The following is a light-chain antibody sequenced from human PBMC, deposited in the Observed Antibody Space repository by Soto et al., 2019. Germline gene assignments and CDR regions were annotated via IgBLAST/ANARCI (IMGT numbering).Light chain of an antibody. CDR2: DAS. CDR1: QSVSSY. Sequence: EIVLTQSPATLSLSPGERATLSCRVSQSVSSYLAWYQQKPGQAPRLLIYDASNRATGIPARFSGSGSGTDFTLTISSLEPEDFVVYYCQQRSNWPITFGQGTKVDIK. J-gene: IGKJ1*01. CDR3: QQRSNWPIT. V-gene: IGKV3-11*01.